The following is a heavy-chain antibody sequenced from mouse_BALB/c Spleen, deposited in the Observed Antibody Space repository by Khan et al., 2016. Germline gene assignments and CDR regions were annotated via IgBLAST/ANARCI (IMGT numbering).Heavy chain of an antibody. Sequence: VQLQQSGAELVKPGASVKLSCTASGFNIKDTYMHWVKQRPEQGLEWIGRIDPANGNTKYDPKFQGKATITADKSSNTAYLQLSSLTSEDTAVYYVARSRLRSYYYDYWGQGTTLTVSS. J-gene: IGHJ2*01. CDR3: ARSRLRSYYYDY. D-gene: IGHD1-1*01. CDR1: GFNIKDTY. CDR2: IDPANGNT. V-gene: IGHV14-3*02.